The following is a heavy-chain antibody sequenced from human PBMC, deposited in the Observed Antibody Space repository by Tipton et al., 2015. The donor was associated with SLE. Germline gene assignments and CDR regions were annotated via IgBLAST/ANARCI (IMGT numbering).Heavy chain of an antibody. V-gene: IGHV3-23*01. J-gene: IGHJ2*01. CDR2: IRGSGDTT. CDR3: SREESYWYFDL. CDR1: EFTFSSFG. Sequence: SLRLSCAASEFTFSSFGMHWVRQAPGKGLEWVATIRGSGDTTHYADSVKGRFTIHRDNSENTLYLQMNSLRAEDTAIYYCSREESYWYFDLWGRGTLVTVSS. D-gene: IGHD5-24*01.